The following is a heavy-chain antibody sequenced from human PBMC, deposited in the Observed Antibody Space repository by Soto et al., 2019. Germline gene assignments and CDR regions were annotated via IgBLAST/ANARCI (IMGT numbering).Heavy chain of an antibody. CDR1: GFTFSSYA. V-gene: IGHV3-23*01. Sequence: EVPLLESGGGLVQPGGSLRLSCAASGFTFSSYAMRWVRQAPVKGLEWVSAISGSGDSTYYADSVKGRFTISRVNSKNTLYLQMNSLRAEDTAVYYCARRGSGSYYDYWGQGTLVTVSS. CDR3: ARRGSGSYYDY. D-gene: IGHD1-26*01. J-gene: IGHJ4*02. CDR2: ISGSGDST.